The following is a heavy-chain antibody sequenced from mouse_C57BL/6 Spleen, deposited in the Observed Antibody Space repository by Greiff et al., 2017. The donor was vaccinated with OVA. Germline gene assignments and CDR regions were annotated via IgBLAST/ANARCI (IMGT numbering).Heavy chain of an antibody. CDR3: AEGWERGYFDY. Sequence: EVQLQQSGPELVKPGASVKISCKASGYTFTDYYMNWVKQSHGKSLEWIGDINPNNGGTSYNQKFKGKATLTVDKSSSTAYMELRSLTSEDSAVYYCAEGWERGYFDYWGQGTTLTVSS. J-gene: IGHJ2*01. D-gene: IGHD3-3*01. CDR2: INPNNGGT. CDR1: GYTFTDYY. V-gene: IGHV1-26*01.